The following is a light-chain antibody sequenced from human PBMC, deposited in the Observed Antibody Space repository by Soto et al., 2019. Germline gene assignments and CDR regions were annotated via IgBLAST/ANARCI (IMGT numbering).Light chain of an antibody. J-gene: IGLJ1*01. CDR3: TSYTSSITYV. V-gene: IGLV2-14*01. CDR2: EVS. Sequence: QSALTQPVSVSGSSGQSITISCTGTSSDVGGYNYVSWYQQHPGKAPKLMIYEVSNRPSGVSNRFSGSKSGNTASLTISGLQAEDEADYYCTSYTSSITYVFGTGTKVTVL. CDR1: SSDVGGYNY.